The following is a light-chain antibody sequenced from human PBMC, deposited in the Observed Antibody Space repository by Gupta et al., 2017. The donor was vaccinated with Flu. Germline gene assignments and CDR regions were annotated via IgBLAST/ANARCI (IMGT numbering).Light chain of an antibody. V-gene: IGKV3-20*01. CDR2: GAS. CDR3: QQYDGSLLT. J-gene: IGKJ4*01. CDR1: QSVSSNY. Sequence: EIVLTRSPATLSLSPGERATLSCRASQSVSSNYLAWYQQKPGQAPRLLIFGASSRATGIPDRSSGIGSGTDFTLTISRLEPEDFGVYYCQQYDGSLLTFGGGTKVEIK.